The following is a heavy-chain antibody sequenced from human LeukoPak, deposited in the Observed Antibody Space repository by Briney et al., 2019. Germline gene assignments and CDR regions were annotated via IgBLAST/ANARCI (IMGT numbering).Heavy chain of an antibody. V-gene: IGHV3-30*02. Sequence: GGSLRLSCAASGFSFRRYGMHWVRQAPGKGLEWVSFVQYDGSEKQYADSVKGRFTISRDDSKNTLYLQMNSLKTEDTAVYYCTTDLRNYGSEYWGQGTLVTVSS. CDR1: GFSFRRYG. D-gene: IGHD3-10*01. CDR3: TTDLRNYGSEY. CDR2: VQYDGSEK. J-gene: IGHJ4*02.